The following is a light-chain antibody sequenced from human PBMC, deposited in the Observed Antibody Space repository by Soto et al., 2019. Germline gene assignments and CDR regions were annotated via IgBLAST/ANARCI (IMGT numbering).Light chain of an antibody. CDR3: AAWDDSLNGLV. Sequence: QSVLTQPPSVSEAPRQRVTISCSGSSSNIGNNAVNWYQRLPGKAPKFLIYYDDLLPSGVSDRFSGSKSGTSASLAISGLQSEDEADYYCAAWDDSLNGLVFGGGTKLTVL. V-gene: IGLV1-36*01. J-gene: IGLJ3*02. CDR2: YDD. CDR1: SSNIGNNA.